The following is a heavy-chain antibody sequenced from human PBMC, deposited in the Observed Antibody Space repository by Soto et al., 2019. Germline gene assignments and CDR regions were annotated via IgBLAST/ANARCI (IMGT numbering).Heavy chain of an antibody. CDR2: IHYRGDT. D-gene: IGHD3-9*01. Sequence: QVQLQGSGPGLVRPSETLSLTCTVSGASISTNHHNWAWVRQPPGKGLEWMGNIHYRGDTYFKPSLGSRLSMSGDTSKNQFSLKLTSVTAADTAVYYCARLPTGYPNWFDPWGQGTLVTVSS. V-gene: IGHV4-39*01. CDR1: GASISTNHHN. J-gene: IGHJ5*02. CDR3: ARLPTGYPNWFDP.